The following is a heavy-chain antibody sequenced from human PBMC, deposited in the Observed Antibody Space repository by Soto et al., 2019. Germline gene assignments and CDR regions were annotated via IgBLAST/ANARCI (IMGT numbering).Heavy chain of an antibody. CDR2: IIPISDTT. CDR3: ARSQGSSTSLEIYYYYYYGMDV. J-gene: IGHJ6*02. CDR1: GGTFSSYA. D-gene: IGHD2-2*01. Sequence: QVQLVQSGAEVKKPGPSVKVSCKASGGTFSSYAISWVRQAPGQGLECMGGIIPISDTTNYAQKFQGRVTITADESTSTAYMELSSLRSEDTAVYYCARSQGSSTSLEIYYYYYYGMDVWGQGTTVTVSS. V-gene: IGHV1-69*01.